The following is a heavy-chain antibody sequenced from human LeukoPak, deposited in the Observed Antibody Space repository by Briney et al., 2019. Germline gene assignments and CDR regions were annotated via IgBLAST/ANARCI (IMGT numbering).Heavy chain of an antibody. V-gene: IGHV3-7*01. CDR3: ARGLRYFDWLFLETYYFDY. CDR1: GFTFSSYW. D-gene: IGHD3-9*01. CDR2: IKQDGSEK. J-gene: IGHJ4*02. Sequence: GGSLRLSCAASGFTFSSYWMSWVRQALGKGLEWVANIKQDGSEKYYVDSVKGRFTISRDNAKNSLYLQMNSLRAEDTAVYYCARGLRYFDWLFLETYYFDYWGQGTLVTVSS.